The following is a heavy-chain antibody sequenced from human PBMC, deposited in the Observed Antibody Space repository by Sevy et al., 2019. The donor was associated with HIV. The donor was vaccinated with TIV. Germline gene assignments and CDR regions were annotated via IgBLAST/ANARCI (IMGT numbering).Heavy chain of an antibody. Sequence: GGSLRLSCAVSGFTFNNYGMHWARQAPGEGLEWVALIWYDGSNKYYADSVKGRFTISRDNVKNTLFLDMNSLRAEDTAIYYCAKDAGTYYLTYYFDSWGQGTLVTVSS. CDR1: GFTFNNYG. D-gene: IGHD1-26*01. CDR3: AKDAGTYYLTYYFDS. J-gene: IGHJ4*02. V-gene: IGHV3-33*06. CDR2: IWYDGSNK.